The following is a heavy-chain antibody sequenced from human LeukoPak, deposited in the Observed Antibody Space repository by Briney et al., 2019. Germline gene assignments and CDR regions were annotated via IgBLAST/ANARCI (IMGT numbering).Heavy chain of an antibody. CDR1: GLTFSDAW. J-gene: IGHJ6*03. V-gene: IGHV3-15*01. Sequence: GGSLRLSCTVSGLTFSDAWMSWVRQAPGKGLEWVGRIKSEGAGGTTDYAAALKDRFSISRDDSKSIAYLQMNSLKTEDTAVYYCTRAARPFFRDYYYYMDVWGKGTTVTVSS. CDR3: TRAARPFFRDYYYYMDV. D-gene: IGHD6-6*01. CDR2: IKSEGAGGTT.